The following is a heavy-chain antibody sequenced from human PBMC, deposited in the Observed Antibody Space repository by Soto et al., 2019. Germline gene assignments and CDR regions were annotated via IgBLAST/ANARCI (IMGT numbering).Heavy chain of an antibody. V-gene: IGHV1-69*06. CDR3: ARNGVAGMDF. CDR1: GDTFTSYA. Sequence: QVQLVQSGAEVKKPGSSVKVSCTASGDTFTSYAFSWLRQAPGQGLEWMGGIIPMFGTPNYAQKFQGRLTITADKSTSTVYMELSGLRSEDTAVYFCARNGVAGMDFWGQGTLVTVSS. J-gene: IGHJ4*02. D-gene: IGHD3-3*01. CDR2: IIPMFGTP.